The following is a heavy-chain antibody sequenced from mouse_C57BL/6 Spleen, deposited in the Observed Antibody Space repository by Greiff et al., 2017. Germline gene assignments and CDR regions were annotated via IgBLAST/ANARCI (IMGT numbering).Heavy chain of an antibody. CDR1: GFTFTDYY. CDR3: ARYEVSIYYYAIDF. CDR2: IRNKANGYTT. V-gene: IGHV7-3*01. J-gene: IGHJ4*01. D-gene: IGHD6-2*01. Sequence: EVKLVASGGGLVQPGGSLSLSCAASGFTFTDYYMSWVRQPPGQALEWLGFIRNKANGYTTEYGASVKGRFTISRDTSQSILYLQMNALRAEDRSTYYCARYEVSIYYYAIDFLGQGPSVTVSS.